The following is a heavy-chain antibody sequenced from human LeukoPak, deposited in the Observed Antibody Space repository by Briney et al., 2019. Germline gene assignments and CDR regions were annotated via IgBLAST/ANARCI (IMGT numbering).Heavy chain of an antibody. V-gene: IGHV1-2*02. J-gene: IGHJ6*03. CDR2: INPNSGGT. Sequence: ASVKVSCKASGYTFTGYYMHWVRQAPGQGLEWMGWINPNSGGTNYARKFQGRVTMTRDTSISTAYMELSRLRSDDTAVYYCAREAYSSGWYRYYYYYMDVWGKGTTVTVSS. D-gene: IGHD6-19*01. CDR3: AREAYSSGWYRYYYYYMDV. CDR1: GYTFTGYY.